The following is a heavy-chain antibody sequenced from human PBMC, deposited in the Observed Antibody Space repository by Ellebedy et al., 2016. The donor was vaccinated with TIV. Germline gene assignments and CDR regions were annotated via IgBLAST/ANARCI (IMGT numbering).Heavy chain of an antibody. V-gene: IGHV3-9*03. Sequence: PGGSLRLSCVVSGFTFEDFAFHWVRQALGKGLEWVSGINWSGATFGHADSVKGRFTISRDNAKNTPYLQMDSLRVDDMALYFFARSRGFSYGNDAFDLWGQGTVVIVSS. D-gene: IGHD5-18*01. CDR3: ARSRGFSYGNDAFDL. CDR1: GFTFEDFA. CDR2: INWSGATF. J-gene: IGHJ3*01.